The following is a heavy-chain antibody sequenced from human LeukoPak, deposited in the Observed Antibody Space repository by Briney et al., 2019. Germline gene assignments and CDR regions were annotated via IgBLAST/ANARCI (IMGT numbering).Heavy chain of an antibody. D-gene: IGHD3-10*01. CDR1: GFTFSNYW. Sequence: GGSLRLSCAASGFTFSNYWMSWVRQAPGKGLEWVANIKEDGTEQYYVDSVKGRFTISRDNAKNSLYLQMNSLGAEDTAVYYCARGGQAGTGDLWGQGTLVTVSS. CDR2: IKEDGTEQ. CDR3: ARGGQAGTGDL. V-gene: IGHV3-7*01. J-gene: IGHJ5*02.